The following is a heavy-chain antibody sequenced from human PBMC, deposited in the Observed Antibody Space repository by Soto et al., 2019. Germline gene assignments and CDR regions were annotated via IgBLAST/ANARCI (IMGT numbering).Heavy chain of an antibody. CDR1: GFTFSSYS. Sequence: GGSLRLSCAASGFTFSSYSMNWVRQAPGKGLEWVSSISSSSSYIYYADSVKGRFTISRDNAKNSLYLQMNSLRAEDTAVYYCAGERGYYGSGTYWGQGTLVTVSS. CDR2: ISSSSSYI. V-gene: IGHV3-21*01. J-gene: IGHJ4*02. D-gene: IGHD3-10*01. CDR3: AGERGYYGSGTY.